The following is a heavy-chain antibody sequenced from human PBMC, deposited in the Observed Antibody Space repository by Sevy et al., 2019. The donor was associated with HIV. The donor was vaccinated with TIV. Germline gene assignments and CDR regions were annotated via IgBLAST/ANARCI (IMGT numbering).Heavy chain of an antibody. J-gene: IGHJ4*02. D-gene: IGHD3-10*01. CDR2: IYYSGTT. V-gene: IGHV4-30-4*02. Sequence: SETLSLTCTVSGGSISSGDYYWTWIRQSPGKGLEWIGYIYYSGTTYYNPSLKSRVTISVDTSKEQFSLELSSVTAADAALYYCARGGDFYASGSYSPLAFWGQGILVTVSS. CDR3: ARGGDFYASGSYSPLAF. CDR1: GGSISSGDYY.